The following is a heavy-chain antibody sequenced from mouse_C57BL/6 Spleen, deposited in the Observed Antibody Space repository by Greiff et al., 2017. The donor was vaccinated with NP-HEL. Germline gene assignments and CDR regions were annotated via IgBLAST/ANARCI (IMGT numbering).Heavy chain of an antibody. CDR2: IDPETGGT. J-gene: IGHJ2*01. Sequence: VQVVESGAELVRPGASVTLSCKASGYTFTDYEMHWVKQTPVHGLEWIGAIDPETGGTAYNQKFKGKAILTADKSSSTAYMELRSLTSEDSAVYYCTRDYHFDYWGQGTTLTVSS. CDR1: GYTFTDYE. V-gene: IGHV1-15*01. CDR3: TRDYHFDY. D-gene: IGHD2-4*01.